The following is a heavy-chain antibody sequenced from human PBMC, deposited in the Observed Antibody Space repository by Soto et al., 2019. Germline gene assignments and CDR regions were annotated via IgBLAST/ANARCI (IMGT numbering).Heavy chain of an antibody. CDR3: ATKVRVTNYLYYGMDV. D-gene: IGHD2-21*02. CDR1: GFSFNTSG. CDR2: IGFDGSQQ. Sequence: LRLSCAASGFSFNTSGMHWVRQAPGKGLEWVAVIGFDGSQQFYGDSVRGRFTISRDNSKNTLFLQMKSLTPEDTAVYYCATKVRVTNYLYYGMDVWGQGTTVTVSS. J-gene: IGHJ6*02. V-gene: IGHV3-30*03.